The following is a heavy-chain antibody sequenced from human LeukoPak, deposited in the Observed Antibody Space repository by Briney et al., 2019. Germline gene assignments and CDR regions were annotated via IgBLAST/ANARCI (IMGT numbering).Heavy chain of an antibody. CDR3: TRESSSSPDY. V-gene: IGHV4-39*07. D-gene: IGHD6-13*01. Sequence: SETLFLTCTVSGGSISSNDYHWGWVRQPPGKGLEWIGSIYYTGTNYYNPSLKSRLTISVDTSKNQFSLKLRSVTAADTAVYYCTRESSSSPDYWGQGTLVTVSS. J-gene: IGHJ4*02. CDR2: IYYTGTN. CDR1: GGSISSNDYH.